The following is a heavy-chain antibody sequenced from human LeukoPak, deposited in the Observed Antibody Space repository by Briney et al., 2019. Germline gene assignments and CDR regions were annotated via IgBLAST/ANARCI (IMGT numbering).Heavy chain of an antibody. CDR2: IYTSGST. Sequence: SQTLSLTCTVSGGSISTGSYSWNWIRQPAGKGLEWVGRIYTSGSTNHNPSLKSRVTISVDTSKNQFSLKLSSVTAADTAVYYCARDYGSGDQKCFDPWGQGTLVTVSS. V-gene: IGHV4-61*02. J-gene: IGHJ5*02. CDR1: GGSISTGSYS. CDR3: ARDYGSGDQKCFDP. D-gene: IGHD3-10*01.